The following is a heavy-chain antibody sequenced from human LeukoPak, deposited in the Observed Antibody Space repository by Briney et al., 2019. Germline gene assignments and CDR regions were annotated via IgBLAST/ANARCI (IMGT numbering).Heavy chain of an antibody. D-gene: IGHD6-19*01. Sequence: ASVKVSXKASGYTFTSYYMHWVRQAPGQGLEWMGRINPNSGGTNYAQKFQGRVTMTRDTSISTAYMELSRLRSDDTAVYYRASGDSSGKYYFDYWGQGTLVTVSS. CDR1: GYTFTSYY. J-gene: IGHJ4*02. V-gene: IGHV1-2*06. CDR3: ASGDSSGKYYFDY. CDR2: INPNSGGT.